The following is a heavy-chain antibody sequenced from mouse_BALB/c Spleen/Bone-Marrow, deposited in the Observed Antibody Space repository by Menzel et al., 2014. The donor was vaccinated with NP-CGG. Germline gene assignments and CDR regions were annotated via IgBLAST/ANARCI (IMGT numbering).Heavy chain of an antibody. D-gene: IGHD2-14*01. V-gene: IGHV5-4*02. J-gene: IGHJ3*01. Sequence: EVQLQESGGRLVKPGGSLKLSCAASGFSFSDHYMYWVRQIPEKRLEWVATISDGGGHTYYSDSVKGRFTISRDNAKNNLYLQMSSLKSEDTAMYHCARDGDYRYAWFSYWGQGTPVTVSA. CDR2: ISDGGGHT. CDR1: GFSFSDHY. CDR3: ARDGDYRYAWFSY.